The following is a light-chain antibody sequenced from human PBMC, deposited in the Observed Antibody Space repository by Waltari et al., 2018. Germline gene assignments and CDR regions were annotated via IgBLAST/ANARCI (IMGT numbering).Light chain of an antibody. Sequence: DIQLTQSPSFLSASVGDRVTITCRASMGIGSYLAWYQQKPGKAPKLLIYAASTLQSGVPSRFSGSGSGTEFTLTISSLQPEDFATYYCQQLNSYPAFGGGTKVEIK. CDR1: MGIGSY. V-gene: IGKV1-9*01. CDR3: QQLNSYPA. CDR2: AAS. J-gene: IGKJ4*01.